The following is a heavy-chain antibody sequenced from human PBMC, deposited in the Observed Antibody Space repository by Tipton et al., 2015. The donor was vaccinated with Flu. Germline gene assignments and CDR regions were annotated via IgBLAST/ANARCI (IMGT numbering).Heavy chain of an antibody. V-gene: IGHV4-39*01. J-gene: IGHJ4*02. Sequence: TLSLTCTVSSGSIRSTNYFCAWIRQPPGKGLELIGSIYPSGTTYYNPSLKSRVTISVDTSKNQFSLTLRSVTAADTAVYYCARHRYYADDSGPGVYFNYWGQGTLVTVSA. CDR1: SGSIRSTNYF. D-gene: IGHD3-22*01. CDR2: IYPSGTT. CDR3: ARHRYYADDSGPGVYFNY.